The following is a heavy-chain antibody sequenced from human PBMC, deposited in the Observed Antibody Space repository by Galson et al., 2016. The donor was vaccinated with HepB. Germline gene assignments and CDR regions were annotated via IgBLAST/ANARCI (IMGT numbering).Heavy chain of an antibody. V-gene: IGHV3-33*01. CDR2: IWSDGSNK. J-gene: IGHJ5*02. D-gene: IGHD6-19*01. Sequence: SLRLSCAASGFTFSSYGMHWVRQAPGKGLEWVAVIWSDGSNKYYADSVKGRFTISRDNSKNTLYLQMNSLRAEDTAVYYCARGAGVARGSRKTALHWFDPWGQGTLVTVSS. CDR1: GFTFSSYG. CDR3: ARGAGVARGSRKTALHWFDP.